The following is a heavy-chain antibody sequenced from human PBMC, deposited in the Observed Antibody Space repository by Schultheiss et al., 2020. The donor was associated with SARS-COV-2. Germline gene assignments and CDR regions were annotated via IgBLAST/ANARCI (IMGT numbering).Heavy chain of an antibody. D-gene: IGHD3-3*01. CDR1: GFTFSSYA. J-gene: IGHJ4*02. CDR2: ISGSGGST. Sequence: GESLKISCAASGFTFSSYAMSWVRQAPGKGLEWVSAISGSGGSTYYADSVKGRFTISRDNSKNTLYLQMNSLRAEDTAVYYCARGAAYYDFWSGYYRGFDYWGQGTLVTVSS. V-gene: IGHV3-23*01. CDR3: ARGAAYYDFWSGYYRGFDY.